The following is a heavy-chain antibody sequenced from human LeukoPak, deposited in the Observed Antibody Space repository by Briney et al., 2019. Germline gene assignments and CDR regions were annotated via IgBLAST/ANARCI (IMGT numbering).Heavy chain of an antibody. CDR1: GFSVSNNY. J-gene: IGHJ6*02. Sequence: GGSLRLSCAASGFSVSNNYMSWVRHAPGRGLEWVPLIYTDGTTHYADAVTGRFTISRDNYKNAVYLQMTSLRTEDTAVYYCARPEGSTYYYYGMDVWGQGTTVTVSS. CDR3: ARPEGSTYYYYGMDV. CDR2: IYTDGTT. V-gene: IGHV3-66*02. D-gene: IGHD5/OR15-5a*01.